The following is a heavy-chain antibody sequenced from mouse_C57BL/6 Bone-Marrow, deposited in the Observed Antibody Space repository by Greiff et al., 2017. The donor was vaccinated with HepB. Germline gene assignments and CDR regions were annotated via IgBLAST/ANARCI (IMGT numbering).Heavy chain of an antibody. J-gene: IGHJ4*01. CDR2: ISYDGSN. CDR3: ARPGSSYHYYAMDY. D-gene: IGHD1-1*01. V-gene: IGHV3-6*01. Sequence: DVQLQESGPGLVKPSQSLSLTCSVTGYSITSGYYWNWIRQFPGNKLEWMGYISYDGSNNYNPSLKNRISITRDTSKNQFFLKLNSVTTEDTATYYCARPGSSYHYYAMDYWGQGTSVTVSS. CDR1: GYSITSGYY.